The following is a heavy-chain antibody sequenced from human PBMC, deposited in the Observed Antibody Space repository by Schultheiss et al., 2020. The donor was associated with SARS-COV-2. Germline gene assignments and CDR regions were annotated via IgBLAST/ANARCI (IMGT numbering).Heavy chain of an antibody. CDR1: GGSISSSSYY. CDR2: IYYSGST. Sequence: SETLSLTCTVSGGSISSSSYYWGWIRQPPGKGLEWIGSIYYSGSTYYNPSLKSRVTISVDTSKNQFSLKLSSVTAADTAVYYCARHPNYYDSSGYYFEVAFDIWGQGTMVTVSS. D-gene: IGHD3-22*01. V-gene: IGHV4-39*01. J-gene: IGHJ3*02. CDR3: ARHPNYYDSSGYYFEVAFDI.